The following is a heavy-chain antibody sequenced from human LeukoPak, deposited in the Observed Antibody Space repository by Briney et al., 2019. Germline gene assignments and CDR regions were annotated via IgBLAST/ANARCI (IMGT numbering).Heavy chain of an antibody. Sequence: SETLSLTCAVYGGSFSGYYWSWIRQPPGKGLEWIGEINHSGSTNYNPSLKSRVTISVDTSKNQFSLKLSSVTAADTAVYYCARLTSSSIVGAADPTYLVDVWGQGTTVTVSS. V-gene: IGHV4-34*01. CDR3: ARLTSSSIVGAADPTYLVDV. D-gene: IGHD1-26*01. CDR2: INHSGST. CDR1: GGSFSGYY. J-gene: IGHJ6*02.